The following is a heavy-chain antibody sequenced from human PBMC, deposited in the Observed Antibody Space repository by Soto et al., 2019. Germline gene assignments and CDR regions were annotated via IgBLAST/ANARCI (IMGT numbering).Heavy chain of an antibody. CDR1: GFDVCRGGFY. Sequence: QVQLQESGPSLVRPSQTLSLTCSVSGFDVCRGGFYWVWIRQLPGKGLEWIGYIYYAGETFFNPTLESRLSTSTDTSKNQYSLKLRSVTAADTAVYYCARSVVGAQSQTEHWGQGTLVTVSS. D-gene: IGHD1-26*01. V-gene: IGHV4-31*03. CDR2: IYYAGET. J-gene: IGHJ1*01. CDR3: ARSVVGAQSQTEH.